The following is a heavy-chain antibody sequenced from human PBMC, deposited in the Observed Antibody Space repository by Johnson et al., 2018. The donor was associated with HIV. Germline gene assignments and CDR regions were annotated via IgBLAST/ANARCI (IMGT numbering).Heavy chain of an antibody. CDR2: IYSGGNT. CDR3: ARGRDSGVAFDI. D-gene: IGHD3-10*01. CDR1: GFTVSSIY. Sequence: VQLVESGGGLVQPGESLRLSCAASGFTVSSIYMNWVRQAPGKGLEWVSVIYSGGNTYYADSVKGRFTISRDNSKNTLYLQMNSLRAEDTAVYYCARGRDSGVAFDIWGQGTMVTVSS. J-gene: IGHJ3*02. V-gene: IGHV3-53*01.